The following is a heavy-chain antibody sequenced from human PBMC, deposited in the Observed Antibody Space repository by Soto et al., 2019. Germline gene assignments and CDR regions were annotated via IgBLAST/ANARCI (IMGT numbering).Heavy chain of an antibody. D-gene: IGHD2-2*01. J-gene: IGHJ6*02. V-gene: IGHV1-3*01. Sequence: QVQLVQSGAEVKKPGASVKVSCKASGYTFTSYAMHWVRQAPGQRLEWMGWINAGNGNTKYSQKFQGRVTITRDTSASTAYMELSSLSSEDTAVYYCARAPAGRYYYYYGMDVWGQGTTVTVSS. CDR2: INAGNGNT. CDR1: GYTFTSYA. CDR3: ARAPAGRYYYYYGMDV.